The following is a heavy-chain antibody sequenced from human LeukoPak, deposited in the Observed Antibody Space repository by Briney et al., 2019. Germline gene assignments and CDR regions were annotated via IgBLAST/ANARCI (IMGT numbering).Heavy chain of an antibody. CDR1: GGSFSGYY. Sequence: PSETLSLTCAVYGGSFSGYYWSWIRQPPGKGLEWIGEINHSGSTNYNPSLKSRVTISVDTSKNQFSLKLSSVTAADTAVYYCARGMAVAGTGGWFDPWDQGTLVTVSS. J-gene: IGHJ5*02. D-gene: IGHD6-19*01. CDR3: ARGMAVAGTGGWFDP. V-gene: IGHV4-34*01. CDR2: INHSGST.